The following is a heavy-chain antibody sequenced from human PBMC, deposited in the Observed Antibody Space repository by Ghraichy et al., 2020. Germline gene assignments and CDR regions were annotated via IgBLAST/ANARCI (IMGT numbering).Heavy chain of an antibody. V-gene: IGHV3-48*02. CDR1: GFTFSNYA. D-gene: IGHD2-15*01. CDR2: ITSSGSTI. Sequence: LSITCAASGFTFSNYAMDWVRQAPGKGLEWLSYITSSGSTIYYADSVKGRFTISRDNVKNSLYLQMSSLRDEDTAVYYCAREGGNYCSGGSCSRDFDYWGQGTLVTVSS. CDR3: AREGGNYCSGGSCSRDFDY. J-gene: IGHJ4*02.